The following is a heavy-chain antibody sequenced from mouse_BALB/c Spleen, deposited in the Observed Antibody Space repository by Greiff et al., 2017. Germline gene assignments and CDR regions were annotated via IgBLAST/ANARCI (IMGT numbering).Heavy chain of an antibody. Sequence: VMLVESGPGLVAPSQSLSITCTVSGFSLTSYGVHWVRQPPGKGLEWLGVIWAGGSTNYNSALMSRLSISKDNSKSQVFLKMNSLQTDDTAMYYCARGNLRYAMDYWGQGTSVTVSS. J-gene: IGHJ4*01. CDR2: IWAGGST. V-gene: IGHV2-9*02. CDR3: ARGNLRYAMDY. CDR1: GFSLTSYG.